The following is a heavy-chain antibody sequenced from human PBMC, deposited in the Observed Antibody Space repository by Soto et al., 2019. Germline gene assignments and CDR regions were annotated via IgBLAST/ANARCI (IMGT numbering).Heavy chain of an antibody. V-gene: IGHV3-23*01. CDR2: ISDSGITT. D-gene: IGHD1-26*01. Sequence: EVPLMESGGGLIQPGGSLRLSYAASGFTFSDYAMAWVRQVPGKGLEWVSGISDSGITTKYAASVKGRFTISRDNSKNTLFLQMTSLKAADTAVYYCAKDARRSGIVGQWVAWGQGALVTVSS. CDR1: GFTFSDYA. CDR3: AKDARRSGIVGQWVA. J-gene: IGHJ5*02.